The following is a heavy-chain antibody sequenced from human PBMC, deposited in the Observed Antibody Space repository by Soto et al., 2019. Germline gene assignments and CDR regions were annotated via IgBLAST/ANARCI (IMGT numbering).Heavy chain of an antibody. V-gene: IGHV4-39*01. Sequence: PSETLSLTCTVSGGSISSSSYYWGWIRQPPGKGLEWIGSIYYSGSTYYNPSLKSRVTISVDTSKNQFSLKLSSVTAADTAVYYCAGTDYVWGSYTHWGQGTLVTVSS. J-gene: IGHJ4*02. CDR2: IYYSGST. D-gene: IGHD3-16*01. CDR3: AGTDYVWGSYTH. CDR1: GGSISSSSYY.